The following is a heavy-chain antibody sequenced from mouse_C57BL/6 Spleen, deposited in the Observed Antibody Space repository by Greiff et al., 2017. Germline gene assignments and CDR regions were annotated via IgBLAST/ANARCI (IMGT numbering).Heavy chain of an antibody. D-gene: IGHD1-1*01. CDR3: ARRKDYSYAMDY. CDR1: GYAFTNYL. CDR2: INPGSGGT. Sequence: QVHVKQSGAELVRPGTSVKVSCKASGYAFTNYLIEWVKQRPGQGLEWIGVINPGSGGTNYNEKFKGKATLTADKSSSTASMQLSSLTSEDSAVYFCARRKDYSYAMDYWGQGTSVTVSS. J-gene: IGHJ4*01. V-gene: IGHV1-54*01.